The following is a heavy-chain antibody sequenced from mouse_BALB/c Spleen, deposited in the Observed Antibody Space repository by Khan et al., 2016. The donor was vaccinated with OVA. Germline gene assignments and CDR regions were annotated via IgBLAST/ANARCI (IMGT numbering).Heavy chain of an antibody. CDR2: IWAGGST. J-gene: IGHJ2*01. V-gene: IGHV2-9*02. CDR1: GFSLTSYG. D-gene: IGHD1-3*01. Sequence: QVQLKESGPGLVAPSQSLSITCTASGFSLTSYGVHWVRQPPGKGLEWLGVIWAGGSTNYNSALMSRLSISKDNSNSQAFLKKNSVQADDTAMYDFARLEDIWGQGTTLTVSS. CDR3: ARLEDI.